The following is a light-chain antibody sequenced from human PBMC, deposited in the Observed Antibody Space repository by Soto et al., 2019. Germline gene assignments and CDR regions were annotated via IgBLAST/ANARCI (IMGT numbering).Light chain of an antibody. V-gene: IGKV1-5*03. J-gene: IGKJ4*01. Sequence: DIQMTQSPSSLSASVGDRVTITCRASQSISSYLNWYQQKPGKAPKLLIYKASGLQSGVPSRFSGSGSGTEFTLTISSLQPDDFATYFCQQYNSFLLSFGGGTKVDI. CDR1: QSISSY. CDR2: KAS. CDR3: QQYNSFLLS.